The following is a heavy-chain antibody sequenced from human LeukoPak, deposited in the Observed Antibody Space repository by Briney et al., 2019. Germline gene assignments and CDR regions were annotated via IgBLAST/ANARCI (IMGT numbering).Heavy chain of an antibody. CDR2: ISGSGGST. Sequence: GGSLRLSCTASGLTFSSYVMSWVGQAPGKGLEWVSTISGSGGSTFYADSVRGRFTISRDNSRSTLYLQMNSLRAEDTATYYCSPPRGDSSGYYYVYWGQGTLVTVSS. CDR1: GLTFSSYV. V-gene: IGHV3-23*01. D-gene: IGHD3-22*01. CDR3: SPPRGDSSGYYYVY. J-gene: IGHJ4*02.